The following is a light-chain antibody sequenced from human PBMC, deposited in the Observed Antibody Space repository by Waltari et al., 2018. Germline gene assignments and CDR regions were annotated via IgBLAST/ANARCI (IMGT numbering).Light chain of an antibody. CDR2: RNN. Sequence: QSMLTQPPSASGTPGQRVTISCSGSSSKIGSNYVYWYQQPPGTAPKLLIYRNNQRPSGVPERFSGSKSGTSASLAISGLRSEDEADYYCAAWDDSLSGLWVFGGGTKLTVL. J-gene: IGLJ3*02. CDR1: SSKIGSNY. CDR3: AAWDDSLSGLWV. V-gene: IGLV1-47*01.